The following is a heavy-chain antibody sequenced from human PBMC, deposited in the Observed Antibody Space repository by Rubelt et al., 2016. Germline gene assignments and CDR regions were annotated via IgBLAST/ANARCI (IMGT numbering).Heavy chain of an antibody. Sequence: EVQLLESGGGLVQPGGSLRLSCAASGFTVSANYMTWVRQAPGKGLEWVYVIYRGGSTDYADSVKGRITISSDNSEDTLDLQMNSLRAEETAVDYGAKDSLGTNEYGEFDYWGQGTMVSVSS. CDR2: IYRGGST. CDR3: AKDSLGTNEYGEFDY. D-gene: IGHD1-1*01. V-gene: IGHV3-53*01. CDR1: GFTVSANY. J-gene: IGHJ4*02.